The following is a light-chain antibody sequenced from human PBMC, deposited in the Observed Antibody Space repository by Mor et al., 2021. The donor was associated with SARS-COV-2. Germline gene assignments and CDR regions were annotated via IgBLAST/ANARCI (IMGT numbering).Light chain of an antibody. CDR2: EVD. J-gene: IGLJ2*01. Sequence: IYEVDKRPSGVPGRFTVSKSGNTATLTVSGVQADDEADYFCRSYGGSRDLIFGGGTKLTVL. V-gene: IGLV2-8*01. CDR3: RSYGGSRDLI.